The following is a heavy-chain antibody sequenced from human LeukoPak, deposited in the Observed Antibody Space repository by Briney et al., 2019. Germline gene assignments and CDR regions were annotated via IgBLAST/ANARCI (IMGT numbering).Heavy chain of an antibody. J-gene: IGHJ3*02. CDR1: GFTFSSYA. CDR2: ISGSGGST. Sequence: GASLRLSCAASGFTFSSYAMSWVRQAPGKGLEWVSAISGSGGSTYYADSVKGRFTISRDNSKNTLYLQMNSLRAEDTAVYYCAKEGGSSGYYSDAFDIWGQGTMVTVSS. V-gene: IGHV3-23*01. CDR3: AKEGGSSGYYSDAFDI. D-gene: IGHD3-22*01.